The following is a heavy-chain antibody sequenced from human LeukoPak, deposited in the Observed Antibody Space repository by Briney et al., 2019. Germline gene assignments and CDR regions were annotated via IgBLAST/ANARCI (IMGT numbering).Heavy chain of an antibody. V-gene: IGHV3-23*01. D-gene: IGHD3-9*01. CDR1: GFTFRNYA. CDR2: ITGSGGNT. J-gene: IGHJ4*02. Sequence: GGSLRLSCAASGFTFRNYAMSWVRQAPGKGLEWVSAITGSGGNTYYADSVKGRFTISRDNSKNTVFLQMNSLRAEDTAVYYCAIWGDYDVLAGYYVSDYWGQGTLVTVSS. CDR3: AIWGDYDVLAGYYVSDY.